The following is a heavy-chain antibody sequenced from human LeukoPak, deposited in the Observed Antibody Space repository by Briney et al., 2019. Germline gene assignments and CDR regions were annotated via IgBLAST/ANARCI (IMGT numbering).Heavy chain of an antibody. CDR2: ISSSSSYI. CDR1: GFTFSSYS. J-gene: IGHJ6*02. Sequence: PGGSLRLSCAASGFTFSSYSMNWVRQAPGKGLEWVSSISSSSSYIYYADSVKGRFTISRDNAKNPLYLQMNSLRAEDTAVYYCARDSGGGYYYYGMDVWGQGTTVTVSS. D-gene: IGHD1-26*01. V-gene: IGHV3-21*01. CDR3: ARDSGGGYYYYGMDV.